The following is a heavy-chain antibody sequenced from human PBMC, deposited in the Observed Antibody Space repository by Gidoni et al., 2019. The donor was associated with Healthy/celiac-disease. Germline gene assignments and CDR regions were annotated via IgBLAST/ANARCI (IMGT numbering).Heavy chain of an antibody. CDR2: ISYDGSNK. Sequence: QVQLVESGGGVVQPGRSLRLSCAASGFTFSSYGMHWVRQAPGKGLEGVAVISYDGSNKYYADSVKGRFTISRDNSKNTLYLQMNSLRAEDTAVYYCAKGGVTIFGVGQYYFDYWGQGTLVTVSS. CDR1: GFTFSSYG. CDR3: AKGGVTIFGVGQYYFDY. J-gene: IGHJ4*02. D-gene: IGHD3-3*01. V-gene: IGHV3-30*18.